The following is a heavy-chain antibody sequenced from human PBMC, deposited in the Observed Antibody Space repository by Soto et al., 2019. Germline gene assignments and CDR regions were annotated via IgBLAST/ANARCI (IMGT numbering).Heavy chain of an antibody. CDR2: IYWDDDK. V-gene: IGHV2-5*02. J-gene: IGHJ5*02. D-gene: IGHD3-10*01. CDR1: GFSLSTSGVA. CDR3: AHRRGYYGSGSYSGMFWFDP. Sequence: QITLKESGPTLVKPTQTLTLTCTFSGFSLSTSGVAVGWIRQPPGKALEWLALIYWDDDKRYSPSLKSRLTTTTDPSKNQVVLTMTNMDPVDTATYYCAHRRGYYGSGSYSGMFWFDPWGQGTLVTVSS.